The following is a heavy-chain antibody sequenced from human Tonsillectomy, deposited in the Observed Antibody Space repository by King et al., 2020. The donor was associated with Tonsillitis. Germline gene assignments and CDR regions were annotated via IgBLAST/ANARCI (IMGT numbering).Heavy chain of an antibody. CDR1: GFVLSNYG. V-gene: IGHV3-30*18. D-gene: IGHD5-12*01. Sequence: VQLVESGGGVVQPGRSLRLSCAASGFVLSNYGMQWVRQAPGKGLEWVADISKDGNSKYYADSVKGRFIISRDISKNTVYLQMNTLRTEDTAVYYCAKDWGYSRNWSEGSDSWGQGTLVTVSS. CDR2: ISKDGNSK. CDR3: AKDWGYSRNWSEGSDS. J-gene: IGHJ4*02.